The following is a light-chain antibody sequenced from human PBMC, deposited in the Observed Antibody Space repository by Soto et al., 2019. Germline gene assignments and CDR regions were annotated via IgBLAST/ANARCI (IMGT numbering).Light chain of an antibody. CDR1: SSDVGGYIY. Sequence: QSVLTQPASVSGSPGQSITISCTGTSSDVGGYIYVSWYQHHPGKAPKLIIYEATNRPSGVSNRFSGSRSENTASLTISGLQAEDEYIYYCSSYSTPTPGVFFCGGTKLTLL. CDR3: SSYSTPTPGVF. V-gene: IGLV2-14*01. CDR2: EAT. J-gene: IGLJ2*01.